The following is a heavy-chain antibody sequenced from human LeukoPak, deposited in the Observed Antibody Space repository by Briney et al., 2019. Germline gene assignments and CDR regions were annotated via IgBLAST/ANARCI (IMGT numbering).Heavy chain of an antibody. CDR3: AKEGGRGAGSYYVFWGEGPLDWYFDL. J-gene: IGHJ2*01. V-gene: IGHV3-23*01. D-gene: IGHD3-3*01. Sequence: GGSLRLSCAASGFTFSSYAMSWVRQAPGKGLEWVSAISGSGGSTYYADSVKGRFTISRDNSKNTLYLQMNSLRAEDTAVYYCAKEGGRGAGSYYVFWGEGPLDWYFDLGGRAPLVTVSS. CDR2: ISGSGGST. CDR1: GFTFSSYA.